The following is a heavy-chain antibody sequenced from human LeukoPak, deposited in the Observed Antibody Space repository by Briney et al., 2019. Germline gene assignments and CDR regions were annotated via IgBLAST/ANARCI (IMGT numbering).Heavy chain of an antibody. D-gene: IGHD2-2*01. CDR3: AKDRGFQPDAFDI. CDR2: IGTAGDT. J-gene: IGHJ3*02. V-gene: IGHV3-13*03. Sequence: GGSLRLSCAACGFTFSSYDMHWVRQATGRGLEWVSAIGTAGDTYYPGSVKGQFTISREIAKNSLYLQMNSLRAEDTAVYFCAKDRGFQPDAFDIWGQGTMVTVSS. CDR1: GFTFSSYD.